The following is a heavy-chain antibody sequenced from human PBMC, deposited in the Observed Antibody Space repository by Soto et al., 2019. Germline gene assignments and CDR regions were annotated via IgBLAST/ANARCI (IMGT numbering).Heavy chain of an antibody. Sequence: QVQLQESGPGLVKPSGTLSLSCAVSGGSVSNNNWWSWVRQSPGNGLEWIGEIHHGGGTSYNPSLESRATLSVDKSKNELSLRLNYVTAADTAVYYCPKNSAYALDYWGLGILVTVSS. J-gene: IGHJ4*02. V-gene: IGHV4-4*02. CDR3: PKNSAYALDY. CDR1: GGSVSNNNW. CDR2: IHHGGGT. D-gene: IGHD5-12*01.